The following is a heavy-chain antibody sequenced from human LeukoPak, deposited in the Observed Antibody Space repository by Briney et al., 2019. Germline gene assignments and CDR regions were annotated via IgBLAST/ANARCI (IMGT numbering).Heavy chain of an antibody. V-gene: IGHV1-18*01. Sequence: ASVKVSCKASGYTFTNYGISWVRQAPGQGLEWMGWISGYNGYTKSAQKLQGRVTMTTDTSTSTAYMELRSLRSDDTAVYYCARSIGEVYWFDPWGQGTLVTVSS. CDR3: ARSIGEVYWFDP. D-gene: IGHD3-22*01. CDR2: ISGYNGYT. CDR1: GYTFTNYG. J-gene: IGHJ5*02.